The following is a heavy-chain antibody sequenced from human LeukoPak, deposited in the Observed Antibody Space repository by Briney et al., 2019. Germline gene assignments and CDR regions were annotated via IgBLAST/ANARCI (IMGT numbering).Heavy chain of an antibody. CDR2: TYYRSTWYN. V-gene: IGHV6-1*01. CDR1: GDIVSSNSVT. D-gene: IGHD2-2*01. CDR3: ARRLTQYDCFDP. J-gene: IGHJ5*02. Sequence: SQTLSLTCAISGDIVSSNSVTWNWIRQSPSRGLEWLGRTYYRSTWYNDYAVSVRGRITVNPDTSRNQFSLHLNSVTPEDTAVYYCARRLTQYDCFDPWGQGILVTVSS.